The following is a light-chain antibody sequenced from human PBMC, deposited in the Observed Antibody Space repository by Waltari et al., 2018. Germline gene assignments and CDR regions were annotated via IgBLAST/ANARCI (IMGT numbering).Light chain of an antibody. V-gene: IGLV2-11*01. CDR3: CSYAGADSSVL. Sequence: QSALTQPRSVSGSPGPSVTISCTGTNSDVGGYDFVSLYQQYPGKAPKLIIYDVYKRPPGVPDRFSGSKSGNTASLSISGLLNEDEADFYCCSYAGADSSVLFGGGTTLTVL. CDR2: DVY. CDR1: NSDVGGYDF. J-gene: IGLJ2*01.